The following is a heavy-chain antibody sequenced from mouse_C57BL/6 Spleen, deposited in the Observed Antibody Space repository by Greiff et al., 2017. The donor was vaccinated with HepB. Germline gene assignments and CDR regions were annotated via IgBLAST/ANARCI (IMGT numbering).Heavy chain of an antibody. D-gene: IGHD2-3*01. CDR1: GFTFSDYY. Sequence: EVQVVESEGGLVQPGSSMKLSCTASGFTFSDYYMAWVRQVPEKGLEWVANINYDGSSTYYLDSLKSRFIISRDNAKNILYLQMSSLKSEDTATYYCARNGYYLYAMDYWGQGTSVTVSS. CDR2: INYDGSST. CDR3: ARNGYYLYAMDY. J-gene: IGHJ4*01. V-gene: IGHV5-16*01.